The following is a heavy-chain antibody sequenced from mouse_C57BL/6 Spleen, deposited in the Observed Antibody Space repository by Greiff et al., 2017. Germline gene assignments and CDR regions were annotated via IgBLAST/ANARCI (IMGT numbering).Heavy chain of an antibody. CDR2: INPNNGGT. D-gene: IGHD2-12*01. CDR3: ASGYSEMDY. V-gene: IGHV1-22*01. J-gene: IGHJ3*01. Sequence: VQLQQSGPDLVKPGASVKMSCKASGYTFTDYNMHWVKQGPGKSLEWIGYINPNNGGTSYNQKFKGKATLTVNKSSSTAYMESRSVTSEDSAVYYCASGYSEMDYWGQGTVVTVSA. CDR1: GYTFTDYN.